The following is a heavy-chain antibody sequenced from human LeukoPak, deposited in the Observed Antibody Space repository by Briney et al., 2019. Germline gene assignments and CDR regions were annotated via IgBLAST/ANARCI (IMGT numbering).Heavy chain of an antibody. Sequence: PGGSLRLSCAASGFTFRTYAMSWVRQAPGKGLEWVSSISGNGRNTYYADSVKGRFSISRDNSKNTLYLQMNRLRVEDTAVYYCERDSPRPPTYCFDSSDFWGQGTMVTVSS. CDR2: ISGNGRNT. D-gene: IGHD3-22*01. CDR3: ERDSPRPPTYCFDSSDF. V-gene: IGHV3-23*01. CDR1: GFTFRTYA. J-gene: IGHJ4*02.